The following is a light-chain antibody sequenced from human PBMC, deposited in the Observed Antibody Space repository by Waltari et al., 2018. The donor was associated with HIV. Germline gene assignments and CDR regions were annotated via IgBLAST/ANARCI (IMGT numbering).Light chain of an antibody. CDR2: RND. V-gene: IGLV1-47*01. J-gene: IGLJ3*02. Sequence: QSVVTQPPSASGTPGQNLSISCSGDISNLRGTFVYWYQQRPGTAPRLLIYRNDQRPSGVPDRFSGSKSATSASLAISGLRSEDEADYHCSTWDNSLSHWVFGGGTKVTVL. CDR3: STWDNSLSHWV. CDR1: ISNLRGTF.